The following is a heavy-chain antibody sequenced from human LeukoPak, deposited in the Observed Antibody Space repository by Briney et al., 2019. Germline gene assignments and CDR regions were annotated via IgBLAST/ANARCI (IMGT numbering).Heavy chain of an antibody. CDR3: AKVHYYDNS. CDR2: ISGSGGST. J-gene: IGHJ4*02. D-gene: IGHD3-22*01. V-gene: IGHV3-23*01. CDR1: GFTFSSSS. Sequence: GGSLRLSCAASGFTFSSSSMTWVRQAPGKGLEWVSAISGSGGSTYYADSVKGRFTISRDNSKNTLYLQMNSLRVEDTAVYYCAKVHYYDNSWGQGTLVTVSS.